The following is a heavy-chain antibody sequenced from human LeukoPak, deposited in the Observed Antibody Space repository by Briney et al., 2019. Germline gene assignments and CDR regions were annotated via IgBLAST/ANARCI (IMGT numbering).Heavy chain of an antibody. D-gene: IGHD3-3*01. Sequence: GGSLRLSCAASGFTFSSYAMSWVRQAPGKGLEWVSAISGSGGSTYYADSVKGRLTISRDNSKNTLYLQMNSLRAEDTAVYYCAKDQGGLRFLEWLPSGMDVWGQGTTVTVSS. CDR3: AKDQGGLRFLEWLPSGMDV. J-gene: IGHJ6*02. CDR1: GFTFSSYA. CDR2: ISGSGGST. V-gene: IGHV3-23*01.